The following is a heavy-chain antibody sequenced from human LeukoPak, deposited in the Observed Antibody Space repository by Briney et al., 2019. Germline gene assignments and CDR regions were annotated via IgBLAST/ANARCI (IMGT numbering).Heavy chain of an antibody. Sequence: CGSLRLSCAASGFTFSSDWMHWLRQAPGKGLMWVSRINSDGSSTSYADSVKGRFTISRDNAKNTLYLQMNSLRAEDTAVYYCALLAVASDFDYWGQGALVTVSS. CDR2: INSDGSST. D-gene: IGHD6-19*01. CDR3: ALLAVASDFDY. V-gene: IGHV3-74*01. J-gene: IGHJ4*02. CDR1: GFTFSSDW.